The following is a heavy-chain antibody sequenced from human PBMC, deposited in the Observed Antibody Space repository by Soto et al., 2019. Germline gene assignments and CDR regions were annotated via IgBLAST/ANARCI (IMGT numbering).Heavy chain of an antibody. V-gene: IGHV3-23*01. J-gene: IGHJ4*02. D-gene: IGHD3-10*01. CDR1: GVSFNSYA. CDR3: AKDRSYYYGSGSFEGVFDS. CDR2: FSASDGTT. Sequence: EVKLLESGGGLVQPGGSLRLSREVSGVSFNSYAMGWVRQAQGKRLEWVSSFSASDGTTYYADSVKGRFTVSRDNSKNTVFPQMNSLRVEDTAVYFCAKDRSYYYGSGSFEGVFDSWGQGTLVTVSS.